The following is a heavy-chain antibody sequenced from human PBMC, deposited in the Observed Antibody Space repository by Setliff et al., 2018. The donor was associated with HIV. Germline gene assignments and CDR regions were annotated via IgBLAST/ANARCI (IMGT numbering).Heavy chain of an antibody. J-gene: IGHJ6*03. D-gene: IGHD4-4*01. V-gene: IGHV3-21*01. Sequence: GGSLRPSCAASGFIFSKYSLSWVRQTPGKGLEWVSSLSGSSSYWKYADSVKGRFTISRDNAKNSLYLQMSSLRAEDTAVYYCAREIRAGNYPPYNYYFYMDVWGKGTTVTVSS. CDR1: GFIFSKYS. CDR3: AREIRAGNYPPYNYYFYMDV. CDR2: LSGSSSYW.